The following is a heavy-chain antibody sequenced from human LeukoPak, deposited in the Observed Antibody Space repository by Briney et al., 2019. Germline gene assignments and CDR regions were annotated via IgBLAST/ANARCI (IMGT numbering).Heavy chain of an antibody. D-gene: IGHD5-18*01. V-gene: IGHV3-48*04. J-gene: IGHJ4*02. CDR3: ATALVDTAMVNGF. CDR2: VSSTGKTT. CDR1: AFTFSTYT. Sequence: GGSLRLSCTASAFTFSTYTMNWVRQAPGKGLEWISYVSSTGKTTYYAASVKGRVTFSRDDADNSLYLQMNSLRAEDTALYYCATALVDTAMVNGFWGQGTLVTVSS.